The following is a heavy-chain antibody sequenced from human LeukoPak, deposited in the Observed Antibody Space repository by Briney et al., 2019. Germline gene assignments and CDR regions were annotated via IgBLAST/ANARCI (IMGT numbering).Heavy chain of an antibody. CDR3: ARDRGLYSSSSSEGLYYYYMDV. Sequence: ASVKVSCKASGGTFSSYAISWVRQAPGQGLEWMGGIIPIFGTANYAQKFQGRVTITADESTSTAYMELSSLRSEDTAVYYCARDRGLYSSSSSEGLYYYYMDVWGKGTTVTVSS. CDR1: GGTFSSYA. D-gene: IGHD6-6*01. CDR2: IIPIFGTA. V-gene: IGHV1-69*13. J-gene: IGHJ6*03.